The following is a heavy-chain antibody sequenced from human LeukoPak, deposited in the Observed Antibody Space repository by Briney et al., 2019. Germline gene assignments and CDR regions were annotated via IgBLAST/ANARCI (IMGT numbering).Heavy chain of an antibody. Sequence: SETLSLTCAVYGGSFSGYYWSWIRQPPGKGLEWIGEINHSGSTNYNPSLKSRVTMSVDTSKNQFSLKLSSVTAADTAVYYCARVGYCSGGSCFAEGFFDYWGQGTLVTVSS. J-gene: IGHJ4*02. CDR1: GGSFSGYY. CDR3: ARVGYCSGGSCFAEGFFDY. D-gene: IGHD2-15*01. V-gene: IGHV4-34*01. CDR2: INHSGST.